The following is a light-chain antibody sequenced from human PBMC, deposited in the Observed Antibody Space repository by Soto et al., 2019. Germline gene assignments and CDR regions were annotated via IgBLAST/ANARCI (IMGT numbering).Light chain of an antibody. J-gene: IGLJ3*02. CDR3: TSYTNVSTLA. Sequence: QSALTQPASVSGSPGQSITISCTGTSSDVGGYNYVSWYQQHPGKVPKLMIYEVSYRPSGVSNRFSGSKSGNKASLTISGIQAEDEADYYCTSYTNVSTLALGGGTKVTVL. CDR1: SSDVGGYNY. V-gene: IGLV2-14*01. CDR2: EVS.